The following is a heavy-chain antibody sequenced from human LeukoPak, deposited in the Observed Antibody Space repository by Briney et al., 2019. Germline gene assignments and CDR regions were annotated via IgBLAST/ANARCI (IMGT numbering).Heavy chain of an antibody. CDR3: AIKPPSGWFGTGWLVP. D-gene: IGHD3-10*01. CDR1: GGSISNNNW. V-gene: IGHV4-4*02. CDR2: IYHSGTT. J-gene: IGHJ5*02. Sequence: SETLSLTCSVSGGSISNNNWWSWVRQSPGKGLEWIGNIYHSGTTHYNPSLKSRATISVDKSKNQFSLKLNSVTAADTAVYYCAIKPPSGWFGTGWLVPWGQGTLVTVSS.